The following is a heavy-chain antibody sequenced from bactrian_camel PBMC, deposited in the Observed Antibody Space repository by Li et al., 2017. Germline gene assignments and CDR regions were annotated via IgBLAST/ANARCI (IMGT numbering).Heavy chain of an antibody. CDR3: AASRRTPLGWQPGCSRTVVSTDFIY. CDR1: GYTYSSYC. CDR2: IASDGRT. V-gene: IGHV3S57*01. J-gene: IGHJ4*01. Sequence: VQLVESGGGSVPAGGSLRLSCAASGYTYSSYCMGWFRQTPGKEHEAVAAIASDGRTSYADSVKGRFTISKDNAKNTLYLQMNSLKSEDTAMYYCAASRRTPLGWQPGCSRTVVSTDFIYWGRGTQVTVS. D-gene: IGHD5*01.